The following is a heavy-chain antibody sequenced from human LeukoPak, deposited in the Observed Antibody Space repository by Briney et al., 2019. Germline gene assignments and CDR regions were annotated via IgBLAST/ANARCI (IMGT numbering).Heavy chain of an antibody. CDR2: IYSGGST. V-gene: IGHV3-53*01. CDR1: GFTFSKYS. D-gene: IGHD3-10*01. CDR3: ARAVRSYGSGSYYIDY. Sequence: GGSLRLSCAASGFTFSKYSMSWVRQAPGKGLEWVSVIYSGGSTYYADSVKGRFTISRDNSKNTLYLQMNSLRAEDTAVYYCARAVRSYGSGSYYIDYWGQGTLVTVSS. J-gene: IGHJ4*02.